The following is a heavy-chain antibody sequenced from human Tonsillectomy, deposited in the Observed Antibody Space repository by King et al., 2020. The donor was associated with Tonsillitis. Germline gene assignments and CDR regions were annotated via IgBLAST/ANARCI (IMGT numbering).Heavy chain of an antibody. CDR3: ARDWEYYDILTGYSTYYFDY. CDR1: GGSISSYY. V-gene: IGHV4-4*07. CDR2: IYTSGST. J-gene: IGHJ4*02. Sequence: VQLQESGPGLVKPSETLSLTCTVSGGSISSYYWSWIRQPAGKGLEWIGRIYTSGSTNYNPSLKSRVTMSVDTSKNQFSLKLSSVTAADTAVYYCARDWEYYDILTGYSTYYFDYWGQGTLVTVSS. D-gene: IGHD3-9*01.